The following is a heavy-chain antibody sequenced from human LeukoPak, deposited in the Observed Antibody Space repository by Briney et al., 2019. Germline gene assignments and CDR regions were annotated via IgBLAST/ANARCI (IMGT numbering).Heavy chain of an antibody. J-gene: IGHJ3*02. CDR1: VGSISRGDYS. CDR3: ARWFGELGAFDI. Sequence: SQTLSLTCTVSVGSISRGDYSWSWIRQPPGKGLEWIGYIYYSGSTYYNPSLKSRVTISVDTSKNQFSLKLSSVTAADTAVYYCARWFGELGAFDIWGQGTMVTVSS. CDR2: IYYSGST. D-gene: IGHD3-10*01. V-gene: IGHV4-30-4*08.